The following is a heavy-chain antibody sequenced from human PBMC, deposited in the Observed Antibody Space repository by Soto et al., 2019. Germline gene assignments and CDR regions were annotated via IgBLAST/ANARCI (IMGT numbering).Heavy chain of an antibody. J-gene: IGHJ5*02. D-gene: IGHD1-20*01. CDR1: GGSISSGGYY. CDR2: IYYSGST. CDR3: ARATHGGDITGTQEAWFDP. V-gene: IGHV4-31*03. Sequence: QVQLQESGPGLVKPSQTLSLTCTVSGGSISSGGYYWSWIRQHPGKGLEWIGYIYYSGSTYYNPSLKSRVTISVDTSKNQFSLKLSSVTAADTAVYYCARATHGGDITGTQEAWFDPWGQGTLVTVSS.